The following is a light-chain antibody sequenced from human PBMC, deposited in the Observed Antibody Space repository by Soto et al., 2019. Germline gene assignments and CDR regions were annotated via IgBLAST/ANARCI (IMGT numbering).Light chain of an antibody. CDR1: QSVSSSY. CDR3: QQYCSSPLYT. V-gene: IGKV3-20*01. J-gene: IGKJ2*01. Sequence: EIVLTQSPGTLSLSPGERATLSCRASQSVSSSYLACYQQKPGQAPRLLIYGASSRATGIPDRFSGSGAGTDFTITISRLEPEDFAVYYCQQYCSSPLYTFGQGTKLEIK. CDR2: GAS.